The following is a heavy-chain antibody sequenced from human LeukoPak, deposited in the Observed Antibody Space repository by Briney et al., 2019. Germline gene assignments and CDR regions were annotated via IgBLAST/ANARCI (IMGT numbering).Heavy chain of an antibody. J-gene: IGHJ4*02. CDR3: ARYWGPYDNSGAYFDY. CDR2: IHYTGST. Sequence: SETLSLTCTVSGDSISSSSYYWVWLRQPPGKGLEWIATIHYTGSTYYNPSLKSRVTISVDTSKNQFSLKLSSVTAADTAMYYCARYWGPYDNSGAYFDYWGQGTLVTISS. V-gene: IGHV4-39*01. D-gene: IGHD3-22*01. CDR1: GDSISSSSYY.